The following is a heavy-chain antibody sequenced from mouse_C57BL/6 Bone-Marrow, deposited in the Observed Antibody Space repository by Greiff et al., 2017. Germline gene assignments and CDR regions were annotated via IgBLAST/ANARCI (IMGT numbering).Heavy chain of an antibody. Sequence: EVQLQQSGAELVRPGASVKLSCTASGFHIKDDYMHWVKQRPEQDLEWIRWIDPENGDTEYASKFQGKATITADPSSNTAYLQLSSLTSEDSAVYDCTTRAYWGQGTRVTVSA. CDR2: IDPENGDT. CDR1: GFHIKDDY. V-gene: IGHV14-4*01. J-gene: IGHJ3*01. CDR3: TTRAY.